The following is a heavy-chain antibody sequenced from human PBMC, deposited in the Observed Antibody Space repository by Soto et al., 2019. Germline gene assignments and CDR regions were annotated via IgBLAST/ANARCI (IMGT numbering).Heavy chain of an antibody. D-gene: IGHD6-19*01. J-gene: IGHJ5*02. CDR2: TSYDGSNK. Sequence: QVQLVESGGGVVQPGRSLRLSCAASGFTFTSYGMHWVRQAPGKGLEWVAVTSYDGSNKYYADSVKGRFTISRDNSKNMLYLQMNSLRGEDTAGYYCAKEGAVAGTWFDPWGQGTLVTVSS. CDR1: GFTFTSYG. V-gene: IGHV3-30*18. CDR3: AKEGAVAGTWFDP.